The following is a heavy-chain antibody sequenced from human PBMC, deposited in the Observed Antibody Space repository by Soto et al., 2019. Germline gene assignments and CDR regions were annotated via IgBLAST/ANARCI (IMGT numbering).Heavy chain of an antibody. CDR1: GYTFTGYY. J-gene: IGHJ3*02. CDR3: ARGPLAAVLRQGRTSGAQIAFDI. CDR2: INPNSGGT. D-gene: IGHD1-26*01. V-gene: IGHV1-2*04. Sequence: GASVKVSCKASGYTFTGYYMHWVRQAPGQGLEWMGWINPNSGGTNYAQKFQGWVTMTRDTSISTAYMELSRLRSDDTAVYYCARGPLAAVLRQGRTSGAQIAFDIWGQGTMVTVSS.